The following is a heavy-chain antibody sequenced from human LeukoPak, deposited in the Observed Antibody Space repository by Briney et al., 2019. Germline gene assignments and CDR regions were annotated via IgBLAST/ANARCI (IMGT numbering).Heavy chain of an antibody. D-gene: IGHD3-10*01. CDR3: AKDYYGSGSYYNQYYFDY. Sequence: GGSLRLSCAASGFTFSSYGMHWVRQAPGKGLEWVAVISYDGSNKYYADSVKGRFTISRDNSKNTLYLQMNSLRAEDTAVYYCAKDYYGSGSYYNQYYFDYWGQGPRSPSPQ. J-gene: IGHJ4*02. V-gene: IGHV3-30*18. CDR2: ISYDGSNK. CDR1: GFTFSSYG.